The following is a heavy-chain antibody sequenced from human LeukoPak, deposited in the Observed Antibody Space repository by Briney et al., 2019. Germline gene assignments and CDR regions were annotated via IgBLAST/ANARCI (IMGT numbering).Heavy chain of an antibody. CDR1: GYSISSAYY. V-gene: IGHV4-38-2*01. J-gene: IGHJ4*02. Sequence: PSETLSLTCAVSGYSISSAYYWGWIRQPPGKGLEWIGSSYHNGNTYYNPSLRSRVTISVDTSKNQFSLKLTSVTAADTAVYYCARVRWLPILTFDYWGQGTLVTVSS. D-gene: IGHD5-24*01. CDR3: ARVRWLPILTFDY. CDR2: SYHNGNT.